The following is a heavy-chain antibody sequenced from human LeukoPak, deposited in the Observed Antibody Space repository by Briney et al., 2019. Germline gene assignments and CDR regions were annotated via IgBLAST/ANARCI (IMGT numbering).Heavy chain of an antibody. CDR1: GYTFTSYD. CDR3: ARDGGYSSSWYEGEYNWFDP. J-gene: IGHJ5*02. D-gene: IGHD6-13*01. V-gene: IGHV1-69*13. CDR2: IIPIFGTA. Sequence: SVKVSCKASGYTFTSYDINWVRQATGQGLEWMGGIIPIFGTANYAQKFQGRVTITADESTSTAYMELSSLRSEDTAVYYCARDGGYSSSWYEGEYNWFDPWGQGTLVTVSS.